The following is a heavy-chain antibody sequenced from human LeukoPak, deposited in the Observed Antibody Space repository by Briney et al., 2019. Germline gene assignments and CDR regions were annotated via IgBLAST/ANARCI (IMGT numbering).Heavy chain of an antibody. J-gene: IGHJ4*02. CDR1: GGSVTSGAYS. Sequence: PSETLSLPCAVSGGSVTSGAYSWTWIRQPPGKGLEWIGYFYHSGSTYYNPSLKSRVTISVDRSKNQFSLKLGSVTAADTAVYYCASVPAAAHRGYFDFWGQGTLVTVSS. D-gene: IGHD6-13*01. CDR2: FYHSGST. CDR3: ASVPAAAHRGYFDF. V-gene: IGHV4-30-2*01.